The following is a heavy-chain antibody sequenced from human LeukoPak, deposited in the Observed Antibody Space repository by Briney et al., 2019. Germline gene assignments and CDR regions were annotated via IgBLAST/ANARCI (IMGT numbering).Heavy chain of an antibody. Sequence: GGSLRLSCAASGFSFSSYGMHWVRQTPGRGLEWVAVISYDGSNKYYADSVKGRFTISRDNSKNTLYLQMNSLRAEDTAVYYCAKVPYSSSWPFDYWGQGTLVTVSS. V-gene: IGHV3-30*18. CDR2: ISYDGSNK. J-gene: IGHJ4*02. CDR3: AKVPYSSSWPFDY. CDR1: GFSFSSYG. D-gene: IGHD6-13*01.